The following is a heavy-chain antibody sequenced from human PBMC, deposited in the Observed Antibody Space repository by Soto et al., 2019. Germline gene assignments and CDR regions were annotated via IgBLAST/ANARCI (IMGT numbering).Heavy chain of an antibody. Sequence: AASVKVSCKASGYTFTGYYMHWVRQAPGQGLEWMGWINPNSGGTNYAQKFQGWVTMTRDTSISTAYMELSRLRSDDTAVYYCARAHPRSYYDFWSGYPYGMDVWGQGTTVTVSS. CDR2: INPNSGGT. CDR1: GYTFTGYY. J-gene: IGHJ6*02. D-gene: IGHD3-3*01. V-gene: IGHV1-2*04. CDR3: ARAHPRSYYDFWSGYPYGMDV.